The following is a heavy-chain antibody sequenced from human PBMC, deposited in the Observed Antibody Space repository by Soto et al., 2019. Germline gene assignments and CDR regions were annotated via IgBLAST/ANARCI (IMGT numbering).Heavy chain of an antibody. CDR3: ARESPLGGSSFFDL. Sequence: SVKVSGKSSVGTISSYGISWVRQPTGQGLEWMGGIIRIFGTANYAQKFQGRVTITADDSTSTAYMELSSLRSEDTAVYYCARESPLGGSSFFDLWGQGTMVTVSS. CDR1: VGTISSYG. CDR2: IIRIFGTA. D-gene: IGHD2-15*01. V-gene: IGHV1-69*13. J-gene: IGHJ3*01.